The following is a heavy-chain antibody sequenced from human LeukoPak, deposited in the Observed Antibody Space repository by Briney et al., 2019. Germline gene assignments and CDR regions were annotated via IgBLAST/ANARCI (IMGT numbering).Heavy chain of an antibody. Sequence: GGSLRLSCVASGFSFSDFYMSWIRQAPGKGLEWVSYISSSSDYINYADSVKGRFTISRDNAKNSLYLQMNSLRAEDTAVYYCARALPSPLYSGSYADAFDIWGQGTMVTVSS. CDR2: ISSSSDYI. D-gene: IGHD1-26*01. CDR1: GFSFSDFY. J-gene: IGHJ3*02. CDR3: ARALPSPLYSGSYADAFDI. V-gene: IGHV3-11*06.